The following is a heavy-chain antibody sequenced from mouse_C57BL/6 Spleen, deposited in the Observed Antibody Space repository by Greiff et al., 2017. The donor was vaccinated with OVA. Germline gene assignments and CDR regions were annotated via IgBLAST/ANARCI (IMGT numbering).Heavy chain of an antibody. D-gene: IGHD2-4*01. Sequence: QVQLKESGAELVKPVASVKLSCKASGYTFTEYTIHWVKQRSGQGLEWIGWFYPGSGSIKYNEKFKDKATLTADKSSSTVYMELSRLTSEYSAVYFCARHGIYYDYDGGAMDYWGQGTSVTVSS. CDR3: ARHGIYYDYDGGAMDY. J-gene: IGHJ4*01. V-gene: IGHV1-62-2*01. CDR2: FYPGSGSI. CDR1: GYTFTEYT.